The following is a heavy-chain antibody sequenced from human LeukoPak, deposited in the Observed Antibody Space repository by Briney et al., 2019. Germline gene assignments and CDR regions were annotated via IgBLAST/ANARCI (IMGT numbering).Heavy chain of an antibody. Sequence: SQTLSLTCTVSGGSISSGDYYWSWIRQPPGKGLEWIGYIYYSGSTYYNPSLKSRVTISVDTSKNQFSLKLSSVTAADTAVYYCARASLRRSSADVWGQGTTVTVSS. CDR1: GGSISSGDYY. CDR2: IYYSGST. D-gene: IGHD2-15*01. V-gene: IGHV4-30-4*01. CDR3: ARASLRRSSADV. J-gene: IGHJ6*02.